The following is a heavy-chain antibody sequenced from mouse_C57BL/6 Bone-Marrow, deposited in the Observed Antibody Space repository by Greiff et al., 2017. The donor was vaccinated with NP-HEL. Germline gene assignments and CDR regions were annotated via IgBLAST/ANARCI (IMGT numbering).Heavy chain of an antibody. CDR2: IDPSDSYT. Sequence: QVQLQQPGAELVMPGASVKLSCKASGYTFTSYWMHWVKQRPGQGLEWIGEIDPSDSYTNYNQKFKGKSTLTVDKSSSTAYMQLSSLTSEDSAVYYCAREGNGTVEVDYWGQGTTLTVSS. CDR1: GYTFTSYW. V-gene: IGHV1-69*01. D-gene: IGHD1-1*01. CDR3: AREGNGTVEVDY. J-gene: IGHJ2*01.